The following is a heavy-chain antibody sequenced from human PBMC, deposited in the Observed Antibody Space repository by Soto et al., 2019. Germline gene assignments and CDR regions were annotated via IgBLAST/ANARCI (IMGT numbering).Heavy chain of an antibody. V-gene: IGHV4-34*01. D-gene: IGHD2-8*02. CDR1: SGSFSTYY. CDR3: ARDKITGLFDY. CDR2: IHPSGDT. J-gene: IGHJ4*02. Sequence: SETLSLTCAVDSGSFSTYYCSWTRQPPGKGLEWIGEIHPSGDTDYNPSLSNRVTISLDTSKNQFSLKLTSVTAADTAVYYCARDKITGLFDYWGQGTLDTVSS.